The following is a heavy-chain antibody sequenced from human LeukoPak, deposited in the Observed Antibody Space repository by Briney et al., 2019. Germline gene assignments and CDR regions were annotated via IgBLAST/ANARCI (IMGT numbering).Heavy chain of an antibody. CDR1: GDSRSSGGYS. CDR3: VRGNDILTRSGRIFDY. D-gene: IGHD3-9*01. V-gene: IGHV4-30-2*01. J-gene: IGHJ4*02. Sequence: SETLSLTCAVSGDSRSSGGYSWGWIRQPPGKGLGCIGYIYASGSTYYNPSLKSRVTMSVDRSKNQFSLKLTSVTAADTAVYYCVRGNDILTRSGRIFDYWGQGTLVTVSS. CDR2: IYASGST.